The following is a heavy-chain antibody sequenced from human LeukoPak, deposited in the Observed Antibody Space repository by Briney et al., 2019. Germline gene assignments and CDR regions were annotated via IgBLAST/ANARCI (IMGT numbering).Heavy chain of an antibody. CDR3: ARGYSGFNS. J-gene: IGHJ5*02. D-gene: IGHD5-12*01. CDR1: GFTLSTYW. V-gene: IGHV3-7*04. Sequence: PGGSLRLSCAAPGFTLSTYWMTWVRQAPGKGLEWVANIKPDGSEKYYVDSVKGRFTISRDNGKNSLYLQMDSLRAEDTAVYFCARGYSGFNSWGQGTLVTVPS. CDR2: IKPDGSEK.